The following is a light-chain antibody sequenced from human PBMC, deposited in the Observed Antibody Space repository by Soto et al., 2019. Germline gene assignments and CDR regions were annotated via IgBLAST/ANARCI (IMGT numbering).Light chain of an antibody. CDR1: SGHSSYA. CDR3: QTWGTGIVV. J-gene: IGLJ2*01. Sequence: QPVLTQSPSASASLGASVKLTCTLSSGHSSYAIAWHQQQPEKGPRYLMKLNSDGSHSKGDGIPDRFSGSSSGAERYLTICSLQSEDEADYYWQTWGTGIVVFGGGTKLTVL. V-gene: IGLV4-69*01. CDR2: LNSDGSH.